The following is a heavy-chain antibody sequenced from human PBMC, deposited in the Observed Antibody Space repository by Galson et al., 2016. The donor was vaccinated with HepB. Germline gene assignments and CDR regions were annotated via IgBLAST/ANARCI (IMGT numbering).Heavy chain of an antibody. Sequence: SVKVSCKASGYILTSYYIHWVRQAPGQGLEWMGIINPSGGSRTYAQKFQGRVTMTRDTSTSTVYMELSSLRSEDTAVYYRARGGYGYYLDYWGQGTLVTVSS. V-gene: IGHV1-46*01. CDR1: GYILTSYY. D-gene: IGHD4-17*01. CDR2: INPSGGSR. J-gene: IGHJ4*02. CDR3: ARGGYGYYLDY.